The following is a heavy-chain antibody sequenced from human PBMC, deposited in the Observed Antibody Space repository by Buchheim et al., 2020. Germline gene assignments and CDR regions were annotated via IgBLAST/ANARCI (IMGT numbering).Heavy chain of an antibody. J-gene: IGHJ4*02. CDR1: GGSISSSRYY. CDR2: IYYSGST. Sequence: QLQLQESGPRLVKPSETLSLTCTVSGGSISSSRYYYGWIRQPPGKGLEWIGSIYYSGSTYYNPSLKSRVTVSVDTSKNQFSLQLSSVTAADTAVYYCATVANSWYSAFDYWGQGTL. CDR3: ATVANSWYSAFDY. V-gene: IGHV4-39*01. D-gene: IGHD6-13*01.